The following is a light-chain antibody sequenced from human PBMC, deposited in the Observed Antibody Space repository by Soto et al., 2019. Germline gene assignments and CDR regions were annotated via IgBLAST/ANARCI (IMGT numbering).Light chain of an antibody. V-gene: IGLV2-14*01. Sequence: QSALTQAASVSGSPGQSITISCTGTSSDIGGYNYVSWYQQHPGKAPKLMIYDVSNRPSGVSYRFSGSKSGNTASLTISGLQTEDEADYYCSSYTSSSTYVFGTGTKVTVL. CDR3: SSYTSSSTYV. CDR1: SSDIGGYNY. CDR2: DVS. J-gene: IGLJ1*01.